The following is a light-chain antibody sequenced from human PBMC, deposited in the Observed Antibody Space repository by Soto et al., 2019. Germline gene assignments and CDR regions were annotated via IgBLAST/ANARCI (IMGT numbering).Light chain of an antibody. CDR2: DAS. V-gene: IGKV3-11*01. Sequence: EIVLTQSPATLSLSPGERATLSCRASQSVSSYLAWYQQKPGQAPRLLIYDASNRATGIPARFSGSGSGTDFTLPISSLEPEDFAVYYCQQPSNSPITFGQGTRLEIK. CDR3: QQPSNSPIT. J-gene: IGKJ5*01. CDR1: QSVSSY.